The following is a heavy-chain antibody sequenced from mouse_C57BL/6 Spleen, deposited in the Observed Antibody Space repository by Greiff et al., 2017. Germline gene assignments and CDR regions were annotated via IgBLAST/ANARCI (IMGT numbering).Heavy chain of an antibody. Sequence: VQLQQPGAELVMPGASVKLSCKASGYTFTSYWMHWVKQRPGQGLEWIGEIDPSDSYTNYNQKFKGKSTLTVDKSSSTAYMQLSSLTSEDSAVYYCATIITTVVAGFDYWGQGTTLTVSS. J-gene: IGHJ2*01. V-gene: IGHV1-69*01. D-gene: IGHD1-1*01. CDR3: ATIITTVVAGFDY. CDR1: GYTFTSYW. CDR2: IDPSDSYT.